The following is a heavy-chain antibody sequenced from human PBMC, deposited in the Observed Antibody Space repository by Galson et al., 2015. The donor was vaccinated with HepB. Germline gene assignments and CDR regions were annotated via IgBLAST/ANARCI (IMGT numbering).Heavy chain of an antibody. Sequence: SVKVSCKAYGYTFSNYEISWVRQAPGQGLEWVGWISVYNGNLNYAQNLQGRVTMATNTSANTAYMELRSLRSDDTAMYYCARHSFGEAFDIRGQGTLVTVSS. V-gene: IGHV1-18*01. CDR1: GYTFSNYE. CDR2: ISVYNGNL. D-gene: IGHD3-10*01. CDR3: ARHSFGEAFDI. J-gene: IGHJ3*02.